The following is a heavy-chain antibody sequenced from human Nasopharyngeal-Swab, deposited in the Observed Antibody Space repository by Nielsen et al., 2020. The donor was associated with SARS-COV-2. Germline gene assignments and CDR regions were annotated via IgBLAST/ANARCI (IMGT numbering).Heavy chain of an antibody. CDR3: AKFPYCTNGVCYPYYYYYYYMDV. V-gene: IGHV3-23*01. CDR1: GFTFSSYA. J-gene: IGHJ6*03. CDR2: ISGSGGST. Sequence: GGSLRLSCAASGFTFSSYAMSWVRQARGKGLEWVSAISGSGGSTYYADSVKGRFTISRDNSKNTLYLQMNSLRAEDTAVYYCAKFPYCTNGVCYPYYYYYYYMDVWGKGTTVTVSS. D-gene: IGHD2-8*01.